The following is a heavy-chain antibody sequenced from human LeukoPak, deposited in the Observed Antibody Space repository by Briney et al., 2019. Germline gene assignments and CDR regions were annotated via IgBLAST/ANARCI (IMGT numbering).Heavy chain of an antibody. CDR2: IYYSGST. Sequence: SETLSLTCTASGGSISSYYWSWIRQPPGKGLEWIGYIYYSGSTNYNPSLKSRVTISVDTSKNQFSLKLSSVTAADTAVYYCARRRDDSSGYAEAFDIWGQGTMVTVSS. CDR1: GGSISSYY. CDR3: ARRRDDSSGYAEAFDI. D-gene: IGHD3-22*01. V-gene: IGHV4-59*08. J-gene: IGHJ3*02.